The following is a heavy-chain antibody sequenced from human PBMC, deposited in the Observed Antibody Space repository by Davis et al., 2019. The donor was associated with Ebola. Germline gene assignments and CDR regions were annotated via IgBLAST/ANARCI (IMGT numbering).Heavy chain of an antibody. J-gene: IGHJ6*02. D-gene: IGHD2-2*01. CDR1: GFTFSSYW. V-gene: IGHV3-7*01. CDR3: ASSKRGDYYGMDV. Sequence: GESLKISCAASGFTFSSYWMSWVRQAPGKGLEWVANIKQDGSEKYYVDSVKGRFTISGDNAKNSLYLQMNSLRAEDTAVYYCASSKRGDYYGMDVWGQGTTVTVS. CDR2: IKQDGSEK.